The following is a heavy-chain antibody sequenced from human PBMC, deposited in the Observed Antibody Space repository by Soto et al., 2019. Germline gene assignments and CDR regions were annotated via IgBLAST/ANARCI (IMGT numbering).Heavy chain of an antibody. CDR1: GYSFTNYW. V-gene: IGHV5-10-1*01. D-gene: IGHD6-19*01. J-gene: IGHJ3*02. CDR3: ARLGSGWPLGAFDI. CDR2: IDPSDSYS. Sequence: GESLKISCHGSGYSFTNYWISWVRQMPGKGLEWMGKIDPSDSYSNYSPSFQGHVTISADKSISTAYLQWSSLQASDTAMYYCARLGSGWPLGAFDIWGQGTVVTVSS.